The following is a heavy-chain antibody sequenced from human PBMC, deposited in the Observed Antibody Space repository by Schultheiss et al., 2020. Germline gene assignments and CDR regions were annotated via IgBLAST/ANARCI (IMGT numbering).Heavy chain of an antibody. CDR1: GYTLTKLS. J-gene: IGHJ6*03. CDR3: ATGDLTTVSYFYFYMDV. D-gene: IGHD4-11*01. CDR2: FDPEDGET. V-gene: IGHV1-24*01. Sequence: ASVKVSCKVSGYTLTKLSMHWVRQAPGKGLEWMGGFDPEDGETTYAQEFKGRVTMTEDTSTDTAYMELSSLRSEDTAVYYCATGDLTTVSYFYFYMDVWGKGTTVTVSS.